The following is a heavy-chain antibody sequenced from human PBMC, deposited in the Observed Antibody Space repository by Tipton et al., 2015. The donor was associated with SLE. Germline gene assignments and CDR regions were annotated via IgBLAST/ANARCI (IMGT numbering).Heavy chain of an antibody. D-gene: IGHD3-16*01. CDR1: GGSISSSSYY. CDR2: IYYSGST. CDR3: ARTFRGEDY. V-gene: IGHV4-39*07. Sequence: TLSLTCTVSGGSISSSSYYWGWIRQPPGKGLEWIGSIYYSGSTYYNPSLKSRVTISVDTSKNQFSLKLSSVTAADTAVYYCARTFRGEDYWGQGTLVTVSS. J-gene: IGHJ4*02.